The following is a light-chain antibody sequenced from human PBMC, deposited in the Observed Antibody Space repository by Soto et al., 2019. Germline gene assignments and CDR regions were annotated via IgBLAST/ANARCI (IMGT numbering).Light chain of an antibody. J-gene: IGLJ2*01. CDR1: SSDVGEENY. CDR2: EVS. V-gene: IGLV2-8*01. Sequence: QSVLTQPPSASGSPGQSVTITCSGTSSDVGEENYVSWYQQHPGKVPKLILYEVSKRPSGVPDRFSGSRSGNTASLTVSGLQAEDEADYYCSSFAGSPVVFGGVTKLTVL. CDR3: SSFAGSPVV.